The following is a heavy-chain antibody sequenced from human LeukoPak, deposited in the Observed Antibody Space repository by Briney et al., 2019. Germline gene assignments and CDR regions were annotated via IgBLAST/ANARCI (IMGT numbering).Heavy chain of an antibody. Sequence: GGSLRLSCAASGFTVSSNYMSWVRQAPGKGLEWVSVIYSGGSTYYADSVKGRFTISRDNSKNTLYLQMNSLRAEDTAVYYCARWSRGWPLEAFDIWGQGTMVTVSS. V-gene: IGHV3-66*01. D-gene: IGHD6-19*01. CDR2: IYSGGST. CDR1: GFTVSSNY. CDR3: ARWSRGWPLEAFDI. J-gene: IGHJ3*02.